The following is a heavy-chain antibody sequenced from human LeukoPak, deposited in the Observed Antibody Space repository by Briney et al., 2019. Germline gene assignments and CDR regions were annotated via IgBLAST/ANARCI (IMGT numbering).Heavy chain of an antibody. CDR2: INHSGST. Sequence: PSETLSLTCAVYGGSFSGYYWSWIRQPPGKGLEWIGEINHSGSTNYNPSLKSRVTISVDTSKNQFSLKLSSVTAADTAVYYCAREAWERDFFGFWGQGTLVTVSS. J-gene: IGHJ4*02. CDR3: AREAWERDFFGF. CDR1: GGSFSGYY. V-gene: IGHV4-34*01. D-gene: IGHD1-26*01.